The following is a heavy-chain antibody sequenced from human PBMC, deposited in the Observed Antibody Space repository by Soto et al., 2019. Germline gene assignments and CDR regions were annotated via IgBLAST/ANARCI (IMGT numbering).Heavy chain of an antibody. J-gene: IGHJ5*02. CDR3: ARGLAGFFWSGRTDNWFDP. D-gene: IGHD3-3*01. CDR1: GGSIGSGGYY. Sequence: QVQLQESGPGLVKPSQTLSLTCTVSGGSIGSGGYYWSWIRQHPGKGLEGIGYMYYSGSTYYNAPLKSRLSISVDTSKNQFSLKLSSVTAAATAVYYCARGLAGFFWSGRTDNWFDPWGQGTLVTVSS. CDR2: MYYSGST. V-gene: IGHV4-31*03.